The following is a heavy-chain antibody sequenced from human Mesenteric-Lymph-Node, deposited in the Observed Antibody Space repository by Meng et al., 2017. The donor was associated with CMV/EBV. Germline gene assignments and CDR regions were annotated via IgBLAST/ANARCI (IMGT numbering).Heavy chain of an antibody. CDR1: GYTFTSYA. Sequence: SCKASGYTFTSYAMHWVRQAPGQRLEWMGWINAGNGNTKYSQKFQGRVTITRDTSASTAYMELSSLRSEDTAVYYCARMDSGWYGAYWGQGTLVTVSS. J-gene: IGHJ4*02. CDR2: INAGNGNT. V-gene: IGHV1-3*01. D-gene: IGHD6-19*01. CDR3: ARMDSGWYGAY.